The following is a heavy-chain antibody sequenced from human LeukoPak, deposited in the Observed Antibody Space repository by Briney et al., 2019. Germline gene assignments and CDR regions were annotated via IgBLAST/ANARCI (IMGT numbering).Heavy chain of an antibody. D-gene: IGHD6-13*01. J-gene: IGHJ4*02. CDR2: IYYSGST. CDR1: GGSISSGGYY. CDR3: SAAAGSGVDY. V-gene: IGHV4-61*08. Sequence: SETLSLTCTVSGGSISSGGYYWSWIRQPPGKGLEWIGYIYYSGSTNYNPSLKSRVTISVDTSKNQFSLKLSSVTAADTAVYYCSAAAGSGVDYWGQGTLVTVSS.